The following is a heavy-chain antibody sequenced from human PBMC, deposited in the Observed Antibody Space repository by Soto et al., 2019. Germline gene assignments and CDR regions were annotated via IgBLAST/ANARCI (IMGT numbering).Heavy chain of an antibody. J-gene: IGHJ4*02. CDR3: ARYNSYAIDY. V-gene: IGHV4-59*01. Sequence: ETLSLTCTVSGTSISSYYWSWIRQPPGKGLEWIANIHYSGTTNYNPSLASRVTLSVDTSKNQFSLKMTSVTAADRAMYFCARYNSYAIDYWGRGTLVTVSS. D-gene: IGHD2-8*01. CDR1: GTSISSYY. CDR2: IHYSGTT.